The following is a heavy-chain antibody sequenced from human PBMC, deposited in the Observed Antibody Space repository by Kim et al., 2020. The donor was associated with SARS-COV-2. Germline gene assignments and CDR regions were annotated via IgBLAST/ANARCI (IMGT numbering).Heavy chain of an antibody. CDR2: INAGNGNT. J-gene: IGHJ6*02. V-gene: IGHV1-3*01. D-gene: IGHD1-1*01. Sequence: ASVKVSCKASGYTFTSYAMHWVRQAPGQRLEWMGWINAGNGNTKYSQKFQGRVTITRDTSASTAYMELSSLRSEDTAVYYCARDSRLELERLWDYYYYYGMDVWGQGTTVTVSS. CDR1: GYTFTSYA. CDR3: ARDSRLELERLWDYYYYYGMDV.